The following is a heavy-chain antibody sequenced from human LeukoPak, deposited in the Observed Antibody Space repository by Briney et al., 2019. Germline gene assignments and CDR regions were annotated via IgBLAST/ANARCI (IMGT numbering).Heavy chain of an antibody. D-gene: IGHD7-27*01. CDR2: ISWNSGSI. CDR3: AKDISGERSYAFDY. V-gene: IGHV3-9*01. CDR1: GFTFSSYW. Sequence: HPGGSLRLSCAASGFTFSSYWMHWVRQAPGKGLEWVSGISWNSGSIGYADSVKGRFTISRDNAKNSLYLQMNSLRAEDTALYYCAKDISGERSYAFDYWGQGTLVTVSS. J-gene: IGHJ4*02.